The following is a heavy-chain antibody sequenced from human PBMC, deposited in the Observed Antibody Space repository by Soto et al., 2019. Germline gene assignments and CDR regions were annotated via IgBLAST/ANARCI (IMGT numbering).Heavy chain of an antibody. V-gene: IGHV4-59*01. CDR1: GGSISSYY. Sequence: PSETLSLTCTFSGGSISSYYWSWIRQPPGKGLEWIGYIYYSGSTNYNPSLKSRVTISVDTSKNQFSLKLSSVTAADTAVYYCARDLGQQLFDYWGQGTLVTVSS. D-gene: IGHD6-13*01. CDR3: ARDLGQQLFDY. CDR2: IYYSGST. J-gene: IGHJ4*02.